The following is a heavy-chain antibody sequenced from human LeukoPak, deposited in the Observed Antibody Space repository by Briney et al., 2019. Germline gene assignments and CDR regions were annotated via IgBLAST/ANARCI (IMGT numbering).Heavy chain of an antibody. CDR3: ARAPADSYGSGSPYYFDY. CDR1: GYTFTGNY. D-gene: IGHD3-10*01. V-gene: IGHV1-2*02. Sequence: ASVKVSCKAYGYTFTGNYMHWVRRAPGQGLEWMGWINPHSGVTNFAQRFQGRVTLTRDTSISTAYMELSRLTSDDTAVYYCARAPADSYGSGSPYYFDYWGQGTLVTVSS. J-gene: IGHJ4*02. CDR2: INPHSGVT.